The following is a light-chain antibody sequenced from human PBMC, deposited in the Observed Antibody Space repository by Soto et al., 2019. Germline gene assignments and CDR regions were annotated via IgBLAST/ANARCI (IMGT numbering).Light chain of an antibody. CDR3: SSYTVSGTLV. V-gene: IGLV2-14*01. CDR1: STDIGGYNY. CDR2: DVT. J-gene: IGLJ1*01. Sequence: QSALTQPASVSGSPGQSITISCTGTSTDIGGYNYVSWYQQHPGKAPKLMIYDVTNRPSGISDRFSGSKSDNTASLTISGLQAEDEADYYCSSYTVSGTLVFGTGTKVTVL.